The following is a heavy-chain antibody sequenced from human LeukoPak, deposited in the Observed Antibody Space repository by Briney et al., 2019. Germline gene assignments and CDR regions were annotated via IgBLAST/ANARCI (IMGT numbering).Heavy chain of an antibody. CDR2: ISYDGSNK. V-gene: IGHV3-30-3*01. Sequence: PGGSLRLSCAASGFTFSSYAMHWVRQAPGKGLEWVAVISYDGSNKYYADSVKGRFTISRDNSKNTLYLQMNSLRAEDTAVYYCARDSAAWEVGDSRWYFDYWGQGTLVTVSS. CDR3: ARDSAAWEVGDSRWYFDY. J-gene: IGHJ4*02. CDR1: GFTFSSYA. D-gene: IGHD1-26*01.